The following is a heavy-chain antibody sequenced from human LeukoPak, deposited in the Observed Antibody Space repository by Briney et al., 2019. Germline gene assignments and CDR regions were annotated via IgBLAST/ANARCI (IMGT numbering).Heavy chain of an antibody. V-gene: IGHV3-23*01. CDR2: ISGSGGST. CDR3: AKGLSMVRGVIIPFVY. D-gene: IGHD3-10*01. J-gene: IGHJ4*02. Sequence: GGSLRLSCAASGFTFSSYAMSWVRQAPGKGLEWVSAISGSGGSTYYADSVKGRFTISRDNSKNTLYLQMNSLRAEDTAVYYCAKGLSMVRGVIIPFVYWGQGTLVTVSS. CDR1: GFTFSSYA.